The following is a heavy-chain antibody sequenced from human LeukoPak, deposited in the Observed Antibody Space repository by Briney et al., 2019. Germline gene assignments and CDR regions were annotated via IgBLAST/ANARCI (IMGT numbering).Heavy chain of an antibody. CDR2: VRSDGSNT. CDR1: GLTISNYG. CDR3: AKDLVGSWSIDY. V-gene: IGHV3-30*02. J-gene: IGHJ4*02. Sequence: GGSLRLSCAASGLTISNYGMHWVRQAPGKGLEWVAFVRSDGSNTYHADSVKGRFTISRDNSKNTLYLQMNSLKPEDTAMYYCAKDLVGSWSIDYWGQGTLVTVSS. D-gene: IGHD1-26*01.